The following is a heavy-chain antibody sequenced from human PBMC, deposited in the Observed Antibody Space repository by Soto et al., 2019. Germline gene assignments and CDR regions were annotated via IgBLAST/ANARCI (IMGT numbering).Heavy chain of an antibody. V-gene: IGHV3-30-3*01. CDR2: ISYDGSNK. D-gene: IGHD6-13*01. J-gene: IGHJ6*02. Sequence: GGSLRLSCAASGFTFSSYAMHWVRQAPGKGLEWVAVISYDGSNKYYADSVKGRFTISRDNSKNTLYLQMNSLRAEDTAVYYCARDLGIGQKLVYYYYYGMDVWGQGTTVTVSS. CDR3: ARDLGIGQKLVYYYYYGMDV. CDR1: GFTFSSYA.